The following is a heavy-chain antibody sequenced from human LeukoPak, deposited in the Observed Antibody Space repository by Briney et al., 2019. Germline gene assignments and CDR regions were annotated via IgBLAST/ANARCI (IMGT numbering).Heavy chain of an antibody. Sequence: GGSLRLSCAASGFTFSSYAMSWVRQAQGRGLAWVSAICGSGGSTYYAGSVKGRFTISRDNSKNTLYLQMNSLRAEDTAVYYCANNPRTSCPYWGQGTLVTVSS. J-gene: IGHJ4*02. CDR2: ICGSGGST. V-gene: IGHV3-23*01. CDR3: ANNPRTSCPY. CDR1: GFTFSSYA. D-gene: IGHD2-2*01.